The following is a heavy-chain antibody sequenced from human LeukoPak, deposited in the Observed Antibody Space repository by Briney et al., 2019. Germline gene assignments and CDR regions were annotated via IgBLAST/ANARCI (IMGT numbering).Heavy chain of an antibody. V-gene: IGHV1-18*01. CDR1: GYTFTSYG. Sequence: GASVKVSCKASGYTFTSYGISWVRQAPGQGHEWMGWISAYNGNTNYAQKLQGRVTMTTDTSTSTAYMELRSLRSDDTAVYFCARVYYDISGSYLGDFDYWGQGTLVTVSS. CDR3: ARVYYDISGSYLGDFDY. J-gene: IGHJ4*02. CDR2: ISAYNGNT. D-gene: IGHD3-22*01.